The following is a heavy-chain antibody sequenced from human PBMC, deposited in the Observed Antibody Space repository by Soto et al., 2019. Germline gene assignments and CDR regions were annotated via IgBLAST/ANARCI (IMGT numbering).Heavy chain of an antibody. Sequence: QITLKESGPTLVKPTQTLTLTCTFSGFSLSTSGVGVGWIRQPPGKALEWLALIYWDDGKRYSPSLKSRHTNTKDTSKNQVVLTMTNMDPVDTATYYCAHRHVTVVRGVINPGPFDYWGQGTLVTVSS. CDR1: GFSLSTSGVG. J-gene: IGHJ4*02. V-gene: IGHV2-5*02. CDR3: AHRHVTVVRGVINPGPFDY. CDR2: IYWDDGK. D-gene: IGHD3-10*01.